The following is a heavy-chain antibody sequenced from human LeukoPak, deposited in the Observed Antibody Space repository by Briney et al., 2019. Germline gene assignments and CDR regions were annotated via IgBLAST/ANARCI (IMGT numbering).Heavy chain of an antibody. CDR1: GFAFSTYS. CDR2: ISSSSSTV. V-gene: IGHV3-48*01. D-gene: IGHD3-22*01. CDR3: ARGSTYYDSSGQVPFDY. Sequence: GGSLRLSCAASGFAFSTYSMNWVRQAPGKGLEWVSYISSSSSTVYYADSVKGRFTISRDNAKNSLYLQMNSLRAEDTAVYYCARGSTYYDSSGQVPFDYWGQGTLVTVSS. J-gene: IGHJ4*02.